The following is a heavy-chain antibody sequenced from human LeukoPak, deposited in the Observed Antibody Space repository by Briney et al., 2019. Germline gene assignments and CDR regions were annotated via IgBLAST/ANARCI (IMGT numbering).Heavy chain of an antibody. D-gene: IGHD5-18*01. CDR1: GGSISSGGYY. Sequence: SETLSLTCTVSGGSISSGGYYWSWIRQHPGKGLEWIGYIYYSGSTYYNPSLKSRVTISVDTSKNQFPLKLSSVTAADTAVYYCARVGVDTATEHAFDIWGQGTMVTVSS. V-gene: IGHV4-31*03. J-gene: IGHJ3*02. CDR2: IYYSGST. CDR3: ARVGVDTATEHAFDI.